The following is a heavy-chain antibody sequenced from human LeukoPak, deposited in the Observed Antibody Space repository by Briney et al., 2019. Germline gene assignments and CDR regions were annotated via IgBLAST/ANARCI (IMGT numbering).Heavy chain of an antibody. CDR2: MNPNSGNT. V-gene: IGHV1-8*01. D-gene: IGHD6-13*01. CDR1: GYTFTGYD. J-gene: IGHJ6*03. CDR3: ARAFLSSRYGDYYYYYMDV. Sequence: ASVKVSCKASGYTFTGYDINWVRQATGQGLEWMGWMNPNSGNTGYAQKFQGRVTMTRNTSISTAYMELSSLRSEDTAVYYCARAFLSSRYGDYYYYYMDVWGKGTTVTVSS.